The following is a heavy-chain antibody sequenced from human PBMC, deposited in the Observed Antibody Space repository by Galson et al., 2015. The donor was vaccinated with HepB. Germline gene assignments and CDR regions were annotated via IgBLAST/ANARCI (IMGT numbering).Heavy chain of an antibody. D-gene: IGHD2-2*01. J-gene: IGHJ5*02. Sequence: TLSLTCAVYGGSFSGYYWSWIRQPPGKGLEWIGEINHSGSTNYNPSLKSRVTISVDTSKNQFSLKLSSVTAADTAVYYCARSYGVVPAAMGPKTNWFDPWGQGTLVTVSS. CDR1: GGSFSGYY. CDR3: ARSYGVVPAAMGPKTNWFDP. CDR2: INHSGST. V-gene: IGHV4-34*01.